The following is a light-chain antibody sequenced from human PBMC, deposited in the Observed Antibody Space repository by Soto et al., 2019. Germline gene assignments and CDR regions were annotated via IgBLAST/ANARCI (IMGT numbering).Light chain of an antibody. CDR3: QQYGSSPRT. J-gene: IGKJ1*01. CDR2: GAS. CDR1: QSVRGGY. Sequence: IVLTQSPCTLSLSPGETATLSCRASQSVRGGYLAWYQQRPGQAPRLLIYGASSTATGIPDRFSGSGSGTDFILTISRLAPEDCAVYFCQQYGSSPRTFGQGTKV. V-gene: IGKV3-20*01.